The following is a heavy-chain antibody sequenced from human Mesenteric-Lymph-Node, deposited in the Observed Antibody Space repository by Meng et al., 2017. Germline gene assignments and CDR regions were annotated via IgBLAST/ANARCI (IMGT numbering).Heavy chain of an antibody. CDR2: ISWNSGSI. D-gene: IGHD5-12*01. Sequence: GGPLRLSCAASGFTFDDYAMHWVRQAPGKGLEWVSGISWNSGSIGYADSVKGRFTISRDNAKNSLYLQMNSLRAEDMALYYCAKQGYSGYDLEPYFDYWGQGTLVTVSS. V-gene: IGHV3-9*03. CDR3: AKQGYSGYDLEPYFDY. CDR1: GFTFDDYA. J-gene: IGHJ4*02.